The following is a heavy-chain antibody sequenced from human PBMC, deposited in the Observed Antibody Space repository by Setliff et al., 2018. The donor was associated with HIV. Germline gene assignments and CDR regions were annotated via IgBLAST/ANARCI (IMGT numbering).Heavy chain of an antibody. CDR1: GYSFTSYW. CDR3: ARDPHYFDTSGHYSWFYFDY. V-gene: IGHV5-51*01. J-gene: IGHJ4*02. D-gene: IGHD3-22*01. CDR2: INPGDSDI. Sequence: GESLKISCKASGYSFTSYWIGWVRQMPGKGLEWMGIINPGDSDIRYGPSFRGQVTISVDKSINTAYLQWSSLKASDTAMYYCARDPHYFDTSGHYSWFYFDYWGQGTLVTVSS.